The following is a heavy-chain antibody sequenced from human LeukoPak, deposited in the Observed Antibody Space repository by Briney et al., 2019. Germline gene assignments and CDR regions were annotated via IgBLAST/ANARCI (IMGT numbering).Heavy chain of an antibody. Sequence: SETLSLTCTVSGGSISSYYWSWILQPPGKGLEWIGYIYYSGSTNYNPSLKSRVTISVDTSKNQFSLKLSSVTAADTAVYYCAREMATIGVYFDYWGQGTLVTVSS. CDR1: GGSISSYY. CDR2: IYYSGST. V-gene: IGHV4-59*01. J-gene: IGHJ4*02. CDR3: AREMATIGVYFDY. D-gene: IGHD5-24*01.